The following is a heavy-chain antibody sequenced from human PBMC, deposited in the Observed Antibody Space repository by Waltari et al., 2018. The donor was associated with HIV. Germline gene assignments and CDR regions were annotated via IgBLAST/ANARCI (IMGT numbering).Heavy chain of an antibody. J-gene: IGHJ4*02. Sequence: QVQLVESGGGVVQPGRSLRLSCAASGFTFSSYGMHWVRQAPGKGREWVAVISYDGSNKYYADSVKGRFTISRDNSKNTLYLQMNSLRAEDTAVYYCAKGDGYNSYFDYWGQGTLVTVSS. CDR1: GFTFSSYG. CDR2: ISYDGSNK. D-gene: IGHD5-12*01. V-gene: IGHV3-30*18. CDR3: AKGDGYNSYFDY.